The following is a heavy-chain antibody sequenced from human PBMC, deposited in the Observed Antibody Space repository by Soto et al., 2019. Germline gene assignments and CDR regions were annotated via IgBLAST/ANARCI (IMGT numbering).Heavy chain of an antibody. D-gene: IGHD3-22*01. CDR2: ISTYNGNT. CDR3: ARGPTDYYDNSANYFLDY. Sequence: QVQLVQSGAEVKKPGASVKVSCKASGYTFITYGVSWVRQAPGQGLDWLGWISTYNGNTRYAERLQGIVTMTTETTTNTAYMELRNLRSDDTAVYYCARGPTDYYDNSANYFLDYWGQGTLVTVSS. V-gene: IGHV1-18*01. J-gene: IGHJ4*02. CDR1: GYTFITYG.